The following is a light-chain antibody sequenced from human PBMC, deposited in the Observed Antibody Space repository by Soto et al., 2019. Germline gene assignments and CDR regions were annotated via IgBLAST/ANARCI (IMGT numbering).Light chain of an antibody. J-gene: IGKJ4*01. V-gene: IGKV3-20*01. CDR2: GAS. CDR1: QSVSSSY. CDR3: QQYGSSPRVT. Sequence: NVLTQSPGTLSLSPGERATLSCRASQSVSSSYLAWYQQKPGQAPRLLIYGASSRATGIPDRFSGSGSGTDFTLTIGRLEPEDFAVYYCQQYGSSPRVTFGGGTKVEIK.